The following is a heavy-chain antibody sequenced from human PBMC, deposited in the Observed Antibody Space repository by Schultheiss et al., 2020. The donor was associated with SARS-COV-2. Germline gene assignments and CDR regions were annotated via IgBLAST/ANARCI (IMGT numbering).Heavy chain of an antibody. J-gene: IGHJ4*02. Sequence: GESLKISCAASGFTVSSNYMSWVRQAPGKGLEWVSAISGSGGSTYYADSVKGRFTISRDNAKNSLYLQMNSLRAEDTAVYYCAKRGKAAHCSSTSCYTGNDFDYWGQGTLVTVSS. CDR1: GFTVSSNY. D-gene: IGHD2-2*02. CDR2: ISGSGGST. CDR3: AKRGKAAHCSSTSCYTGNDFDY. V-gene: IGHV3-23*01.